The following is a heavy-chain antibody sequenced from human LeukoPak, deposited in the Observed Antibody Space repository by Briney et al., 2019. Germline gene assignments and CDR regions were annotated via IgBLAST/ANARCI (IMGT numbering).Heavy chain of an antibody. CDR1: GGSIRSRSYY. J-gene: IGHJ4*02. V-gene: IGHV4-39*01. Sequence: SETLSLTCSVSGGSIRSRSYYWGWIRQPPGKGLEWIGSMYGSGSTFYNPSLRSRVTISVDTSKNQFSLNLSSVTAADTAVYYCASHSYYYDSSGYYYYFDYWGQGTLVTVSS. CDR2: MYGSGST. D-gene: IGHD3-22*01. CDR3: ASHSYYYDSSGYYYYFDY.